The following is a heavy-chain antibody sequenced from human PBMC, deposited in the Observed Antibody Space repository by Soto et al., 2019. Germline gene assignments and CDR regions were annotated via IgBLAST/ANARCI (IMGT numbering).Heavy chain of an antibody. CDR2: IYPGDSDT. J-gene: IGHJ3*02. V-gene: IGHV5-51*01. D-gene: IGHD3-3*01. CDR3: ARKYYDFWSGYYTTPNDAFDI. CDR1: GYSFTSYW. Sequence: LGESLKISCKGSGYSFTSYWIGWVRQMPGKGLEWMGIIYPGDSDTRYSPSFQGQVTISADKSISTAYLQWSSLKASDTAMYYCARKYYDFWSGYYTTPNDAFDIWGQGTMVTVS.